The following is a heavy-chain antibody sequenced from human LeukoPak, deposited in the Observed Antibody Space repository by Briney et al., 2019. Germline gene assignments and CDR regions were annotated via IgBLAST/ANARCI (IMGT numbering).Heavy chain of an antibody. CDR1: GFTFSSYG. CDR3: ARDGDRYCSGGACYSYYYAMDV. CDR2: IWYDGSNK. J-gene: IGHJ6*02. D-gene: IGHD2-15*01. Sequence: GGSLRLSCAASGFTFSSYGIHWVRQAPGKGLEWVAVIWYDGSNKYYADSVKGRFTISRDNSENTLYLQMNSLRAEDTAVYYCARDGDRYCSGGACYSYYYAMDVWGQGTTVTVSS. V-gene: IGHV3-33*01.